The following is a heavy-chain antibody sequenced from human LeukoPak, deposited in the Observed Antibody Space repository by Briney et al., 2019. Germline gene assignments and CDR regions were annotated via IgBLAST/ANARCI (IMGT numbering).Heavy chain of an antibody. Sequence: SETLSLLCNVSGASMSNYYRSWIRQPAGRGLEWIGRISPRGNTNYNPSLNSRVTISLDTSTNQFSLKLRSVTAADTAAYYCARGGHSYGTFDYWGRGALVSVSS. D-gene: IGHD3-16*01. J-gene: IGHJ4*02. CDR2: ISPRGNT. V-gene: IGHV4-4*07. CDR1: GASMSNYY. CDR3: ARGGHSYGTFDY.